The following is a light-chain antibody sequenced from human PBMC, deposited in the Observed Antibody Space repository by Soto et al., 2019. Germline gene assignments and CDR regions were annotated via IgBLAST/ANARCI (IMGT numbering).Light chain of an antibody. CDR1: SGDVGSYSP. V-gene: IGLV2-23*02. J-gene: IGLJ1*01. Sequence: VLRRPASRERASGHAVTISLKKTSGDVGSYSPVSWYQQLPGKAPKLIIYEVSKRPSGVSNRFSGSKSGNTASLTISGLQAEDEAEYYCCSYAGGDTFFLFGTGTKVTVL. CDR2: EVS. CDR3: CSYAGGDTFFL.